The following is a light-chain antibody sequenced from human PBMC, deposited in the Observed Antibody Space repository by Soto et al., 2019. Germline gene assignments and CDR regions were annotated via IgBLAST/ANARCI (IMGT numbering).Light chain of an antibody. Sequence: QSVLTQPPSASGAPGQRVTISCSGSTSNIGNNYVSWYQQLPGTAPKLLIYHENQRPAGVPDRFSGSKSGTSASLAISGLRSDDEADYFCAAWDGSLSGRFVFGAGTKLTVL. CDR2: HEN. J-gene: IGLJ1*01. CDR1: TSNIGNNY. CDR3: AAWDGSLSGRFV. V-gene: IGLV1-47*02.